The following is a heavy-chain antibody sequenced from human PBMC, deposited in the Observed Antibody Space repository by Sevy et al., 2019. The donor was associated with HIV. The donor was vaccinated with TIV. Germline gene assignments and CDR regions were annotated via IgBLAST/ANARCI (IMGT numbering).Heavy chain of an antibody. D-gene: IGHD3-9*01. Sequence: GGSLRLSCAASGFTFSSYAMHWVRQAPGKGLEWVAVISYDGSNKYYADSVKGRFTISRDNSKNKLYLQMNSLRAEDTAVYYCARVARYFDWLYWFDPWGQGTLVTVSS. V-gene: IGHV3-30-3*01. CDR2: ISYDGSNK. J-gene: IGHJ5*02. CDR1: GFTFSSYA. CDR3: ARVARYFDWLYWFDP.